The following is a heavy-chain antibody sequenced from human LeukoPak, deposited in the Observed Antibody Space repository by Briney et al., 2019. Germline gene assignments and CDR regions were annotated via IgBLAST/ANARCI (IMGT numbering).Heavy chain of an antibody. CDR2: INPSGCST. D-gene: IGHD3-3*01. J-gene: IGHJ4*02. Sequence: ASVKVSCKASGYTFTSYYIHWVRQAPGQGLEWMGIINPSGCSTSYAQKFQGRVTMTRDTSTSTVYMELSSLRSEDTAVYYCARVRARTSGFDFWGQGTLVTVSS. CDR3: ARVRARTSGFDF. CDR1: GYTFTSYY. V-gene: IGHV1-46*01.